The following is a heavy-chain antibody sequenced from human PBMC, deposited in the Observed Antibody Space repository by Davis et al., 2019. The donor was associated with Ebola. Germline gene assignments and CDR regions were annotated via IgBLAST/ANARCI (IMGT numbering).Heavy chain of an antibody. J-gene: IGHJ4*02. V-gene: IGHV3-53*01. CDR1: GFTFSSYA. CDR2: IYSGGST. CDR3: AKESYGSDFDY. D-gene: IGHD4-17*01. Sequence: GESLKISCSASGFTFSSYAMHWVRQAPGKGLEWVSVIYSGGSTYYADSVKGQFTISRDNSKNTLYLQMNSLRAEDTAVYYCAKESYGSDFDYWGQGTLVTVSS.